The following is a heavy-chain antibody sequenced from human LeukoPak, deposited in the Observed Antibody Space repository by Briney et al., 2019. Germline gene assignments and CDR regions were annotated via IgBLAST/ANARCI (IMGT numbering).Heavy chain of an antibody. CDR2: ISSSGSTI. D-gene: IGHD3-3*01. Sequence: PGGSLRLSCAASGFTFSDHYMSWIRQAPGKGLEWVSYISSSGSTIYYADSVKGRFTISRDNAKNSLYLQMNSLRAEDTAVYYCARALHDNTYYDFWSGYYTGFDYWGQGTLVTVSS. CDR1: GFTFSDHY. V-gene: IGHV3-11*01. CDR3: ARALHDNTYYDFWSGYYTGFDY. J-gene: IGHJ4*02.